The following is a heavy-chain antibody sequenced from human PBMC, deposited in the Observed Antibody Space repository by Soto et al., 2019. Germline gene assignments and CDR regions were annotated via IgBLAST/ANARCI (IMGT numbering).Heavy chain of an antibody. CDR1: GYTFTSYG. CDR3: ARGVINYYDSSGYYFDY. CDR2: ISAYNGNT. V-gene: IGHV1-18*04. J-gene: IGHJ4*02. Sequence: GASVKVSCKASGYTFTSYGISWVRQAPGQGLEWMGWISAYNGNTNYAQKLQGRVTMTTDTSTSTAYMELRSLRSDDTAVYYCARGVINYYDSSGYYFDYWGQGTLVTVSS. D-gene: IGHD3-22*01.